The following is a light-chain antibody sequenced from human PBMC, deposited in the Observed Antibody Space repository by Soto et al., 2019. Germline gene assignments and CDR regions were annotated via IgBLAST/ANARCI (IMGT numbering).Light chain of an antibody. V-gene: IGKV1-5*01. CDR3: QQYNDWPPT. CDR1: QSVSSW. J-gene: IGKJ1*01. Sequence: IQISQSPSRLSSSVVDIVTIHCGASQSVSSWLAWYQQNPGKAPKLLIYDASSLESGVPLRFSGSGSGTEFTLTISSLQPDDFAVYYCQQYNDWPPTFGQGTKVDI. CDR2: DAS.